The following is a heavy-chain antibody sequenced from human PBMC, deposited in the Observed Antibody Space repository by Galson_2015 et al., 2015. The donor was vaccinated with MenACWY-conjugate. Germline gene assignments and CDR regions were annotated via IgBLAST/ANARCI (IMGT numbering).Heavy chain of an antibody. CDR3: ARDVGATTFDY. CDR2: INTNTGNP. Sequence: SVKVSCKASGYTFSNYGMNWVRQAPGQGLEWMGWINTNTGNPTYAQGFTGRFVFSLDTSVSTAYLQISSLKAEDTAVYYCARDVGATTFDYWGQGILVAVSS. D-gene: IGHD1-26*01. CDR1: GYTFSNYG. V-gene: IGHV7-4-1*02. J-gene: IGHJ4*02.